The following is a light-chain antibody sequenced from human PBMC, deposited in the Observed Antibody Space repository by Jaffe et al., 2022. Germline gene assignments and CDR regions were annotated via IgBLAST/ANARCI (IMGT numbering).Light chain of an antibody. CDR2: KVS. CDR3: MQGTHWPIT. Sequence: DVVMTQSPLSLPVTLGQPASISCRSSQSLVDSDGNTYLNWFHQRPGQSPRRLIYKVSNRDSGVPDRFSGSGSGTDFILKINRVEAEDVGVYYCMQGTHWPITFGQGTRLEIK. CDR1: QSLVDSDGNTY. V-gene: IGKV2-30*01. J-gene: IGKJ5*01.